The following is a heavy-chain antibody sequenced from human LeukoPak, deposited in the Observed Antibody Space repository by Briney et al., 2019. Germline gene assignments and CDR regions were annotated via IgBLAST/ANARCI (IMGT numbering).Heavy chain of an antibody. CDR1: GITLRNYG. CDR2: ISDRAGKT. CDR3: AKRGVVIRVILVGFHKEAYYFDS. J-gene: IGHJ4*02. Sequence: GGSLRLSCAVSGITLRNYGMRGVRQAPGKGGEWVAGISDRAGKTNYADSVKGRFTTSRDSPNNTLYLQMNSLRAEDTAVYFCAKRGVVIRVILVGFHKEAYYFDSWGQGALVTVSS. D-gene: IGHD3-22*01. V-gene: IGHV3-23*01.